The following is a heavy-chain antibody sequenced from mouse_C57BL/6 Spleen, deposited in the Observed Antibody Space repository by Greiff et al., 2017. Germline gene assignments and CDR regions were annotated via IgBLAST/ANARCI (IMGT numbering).Heavy chain of an antibody. Sequence: VHVKQSGPELVKPGASVKIPCKASGYTFTDYNMDWVKQSHGKSLEWIGDINPNNGGTIYNQKFKGKATLTVDKSSSTAYMELRSLTSEDTAVYYCARSGESHQAWFAYWGQGTLVTVSA. D-gene: IGHD3-2*02. CDR1: GYTFTDYN. CDR2: INPNNGGT. CDR3: ARSGESHQAWFAY. V-gene: IGHV1-18*01. J-gene: IGHJ3*01.